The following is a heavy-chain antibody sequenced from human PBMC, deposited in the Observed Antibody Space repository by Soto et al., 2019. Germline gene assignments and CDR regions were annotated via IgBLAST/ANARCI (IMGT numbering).Heavy chain of an antibody. J-gene: IGHJ6*03. CDR3: TTCGYSGYEGSYYYYYYMDV. CDR1: GFTFSNAW. Sequence: PGGSLRLSCAASGFTFSNAWMSWVRQAPGKGLEWVGRIKSKTDGGTTDYAAPVKGRFTISRDDSKNTLYLQMNSLKTEDTAVYYCTTCGYSGYEGSYYYYYYMDVWGKGTTVTVSS. D-gene: IGHD5-12*01. V-gene: IGHV3-15*01. CDR2: IKSKTDGGTT.